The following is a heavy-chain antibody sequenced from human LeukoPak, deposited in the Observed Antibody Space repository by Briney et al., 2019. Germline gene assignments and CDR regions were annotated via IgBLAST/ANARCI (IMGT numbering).Heavy chain of an antibody. CDR1: GYTFTGYY. CDR2: INPNSGGT. J-gene: IGHJ4*02. Sequence: ASVKVSCKASGYTFTGYYMHWVRQAPGQGLEWMGWINPNSGGTNYAQKFQGRVTMTRDTSISTAYMELSRLRSDDTAVYYCARVRTYYYDSSGQQRPYDYWGQGTLVTVSS. D-gene: IGHD3-22*01. V-gene: IGHV1-2*02. CDR3: ARVRTYYYDSSGQQRPYDY.